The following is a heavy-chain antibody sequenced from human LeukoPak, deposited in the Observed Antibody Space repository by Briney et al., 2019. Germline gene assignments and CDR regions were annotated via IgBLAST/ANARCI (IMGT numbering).Heavy chain of an antibody. CDR3: ARPNYDSSGHNWFDP. J-gene: IGHJ5*02. Sequence: ASVKVSCKASGYTFTSYGISWVRQAPGQGLEWMGWISAYNGNTNYAQKLQGRVTMTTDTSTSTAYMELRSLRSDDTAVYYCARPNYDSSGHNWFDPWGQGTLVTVSS. V-gene: IGHV1-18*01. D-gene: IGHD3-22*01. CDR1: GYTFTSYG. CDR2: ISAYNGNT.